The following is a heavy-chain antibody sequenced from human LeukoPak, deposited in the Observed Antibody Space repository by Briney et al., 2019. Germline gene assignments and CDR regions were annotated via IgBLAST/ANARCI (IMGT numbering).Heavy chain of an antibody. CDR3: ARGVDS. CDR1: GYTFTSYD. J-gene: IGHJ4*02. CDR2: MNPNNANT. V-gene: IGHV1-8*01. D-gene: IGHD2-15*01. Sequence: GESLKISCKASGYTFTSYDINWVRQATGQGLEWMGWMNPNNANTDYAQKLQGRVTMTTDTSTSTAYMELRSLRSDDTAVYYCARGVDSWGQGTLVTVSS.